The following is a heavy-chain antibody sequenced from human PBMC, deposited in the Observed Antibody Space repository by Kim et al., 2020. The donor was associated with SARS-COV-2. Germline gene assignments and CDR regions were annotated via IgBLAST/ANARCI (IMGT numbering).Heavy chain of an antibody. CDR2: IYYSGST. CDR1: GGSISSGDYY. CDR3: AREGYGDYGMVANPYYYYYMDV. D-gene: IGHD4-17*01. Sequence: SETLSLTCTVSGGSISSGDYYWSWIRQPPGKGLEWIGYIYYSGSTYYNPSLKSRVTISVDTSKNQFSLKLSSVTAADTAVYYCAREGYGDYGMVANPYYYYYMDVWGKGTTVTVSS. J-gene: IGHJ6*03. V-gene: IGHV4-30-4*01.